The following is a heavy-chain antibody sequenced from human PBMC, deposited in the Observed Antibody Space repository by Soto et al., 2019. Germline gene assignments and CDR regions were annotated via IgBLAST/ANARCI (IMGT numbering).Heavy chain of an antibody. J-gene: IGHJ5*02. CDR1: GGSISSSYY. CDR2: FYYSGST. Sequence: SLTCTVSGGSISSSYYWGWIRQPPGKGLEWIGNFYYSGSTYYNPSLKSRVTISVDTSNNQFSLKLTSVTAADTAVYYCTRPDSSGYYYGTWGQGTLVTISS. D-gene: IGHD3-22*01. V-gene: IGHV4-39*01. CDR3: TRPDSSGYYYGT.